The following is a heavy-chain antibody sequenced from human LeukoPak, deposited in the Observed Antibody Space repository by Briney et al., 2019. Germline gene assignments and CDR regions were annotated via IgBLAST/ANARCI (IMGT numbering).Heavy chain of an antibody. CDR1: GGSISSYY. V-gene: IGHV4-59*01. Sequence: PSETLSLTCTVSGGSISSYYWSWIRQPPGKGLEWIGYIYYSGSTTYNPSLKSRLTISVDTSKNQFSLKLSSVTAADTAVYYCARTGVFWSGYYDYYMDVWGKGTTVTASS. D-gene: IGHD3-3*01. J-gene: IGHJ6*03. CDR3: ARTGVFWSGYYDYYMDV. CDR2: IYYSGST.